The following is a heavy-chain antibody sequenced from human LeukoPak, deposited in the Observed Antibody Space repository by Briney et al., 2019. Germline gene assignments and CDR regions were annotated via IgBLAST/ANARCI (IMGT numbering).Heavy chain of an antibody. CDR1: GFTFSSYE. Sequence: GGSLRLSCPASGFTFSSYEMNWVRQAPAKGLEWVSYISSSGSTIYYADSVKGRFTISRDNAKNSLYLQTNSLRDEDTAVYYCAELGITMIGGVWGKGTTVTISS. D-gene: IGHD3-10*02. CDR2: ISSSGSTI. CDR3: AELGITMIGGV. J-gene: IGHJ6*04. V-gene: IGHV3-48*03.